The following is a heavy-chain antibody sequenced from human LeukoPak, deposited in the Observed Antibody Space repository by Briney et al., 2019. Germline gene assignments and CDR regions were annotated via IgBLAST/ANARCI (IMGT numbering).Heavy chain of an antibody. J-gene: IGHJ4*02. D-gene: IGHD2-2*02. CDR3: ARVCSSTSCYTKGFVDY. CDR1: GGSISSGSYY. Sequence: PSQTLSLTCTVSGGSISSGSYYWSWIRQPAGKGLEWIGRIYTSGSTNYNPSLKSRVTISVDTSKNQFCLKLSSVTAADTAVYYCARVCSSTSCYTKGFVDYWGQGTLVTVSS. CDR2: IYTSGST. V-gene: IGHV4-61*02.